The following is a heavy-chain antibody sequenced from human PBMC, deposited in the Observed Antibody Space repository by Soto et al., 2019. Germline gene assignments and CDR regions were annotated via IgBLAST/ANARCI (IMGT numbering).Heavy chain of an antibody. Sequence: ASVKVSCKASGGTFSIYAIIWVRQAPGQGLEWMGGIIPIFGTANYAQKFQGRVTITADESTSTAYMELSSLRSEDTAVYYCATDLSDGSGSFDPWGQGTLVTVS. CDR2: IIPIFGTA. D-gene: IGHD3-10*01. CDR3: ATDLSDGSGSFDP. V-gene: IGHV1-69*13. J-gene: IGHJ5*02. CDR1: GGTFSIYA.